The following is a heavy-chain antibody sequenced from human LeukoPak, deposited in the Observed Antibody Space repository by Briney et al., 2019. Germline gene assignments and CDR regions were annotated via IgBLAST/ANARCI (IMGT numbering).Heavy chain of an antibody. D-gene: IGHD2-2*02. V-gene: IGHV4-59*11. CDR2: IYYSGST. J-gene: IGHJ4*02. Sequence: SETLSLTCTVSGGSISSHYWSWIRQPPGKGLEWIGYIYYSGSTNYNPSLKSRVTISVDTSKNQFSLKLSSVTVADTAVYYCARASPAAIDYWGQGTLVTVSS. CDR1: GGSISSHY. CDR3: ARASPAAIDY.